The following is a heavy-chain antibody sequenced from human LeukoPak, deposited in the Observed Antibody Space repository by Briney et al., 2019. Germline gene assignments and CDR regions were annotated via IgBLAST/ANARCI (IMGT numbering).Heavy chain of an antibody. V-gene: IGHV3-48*01. CDR3: ARDPSPYYYGSGSYT. CDR2: ISSSSSTI. D-gene: IGHD3-10*01. Sequence: GGSLRLSCAASGFTFSSYSMNWVRQAPGKGLEWVSYISSSSSTIYYADSVKGRFTISRDNAKNSLYLQMNSLRAEDTAVYYCARDPSPYYYGSGSYTWGQGTLVTVSS. J-gene: IGHJ5*02. CDR1: GFTFSSYS.